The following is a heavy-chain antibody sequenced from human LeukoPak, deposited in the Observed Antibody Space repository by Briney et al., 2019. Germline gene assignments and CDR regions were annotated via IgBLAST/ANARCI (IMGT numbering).Heavy chain of an antibody. CDR2: IYYSGST. CDR1: GGSISSYY. Sequence: SETLSLTCTVSGGSISSYYWSWIRQPPGKGLEWIGYIYYSGSTNYNPSLKSRVTISVDTSKNQFSLKLSSVTAADTAVYYCARDPHSGYGTDYWGQGTLVTVSS. D-gene: IGHD5-12*01. CDR3: ARDPHSGYGTDY. J-gene: IGHJ4*02. V-gene: IGHV4-59*01.